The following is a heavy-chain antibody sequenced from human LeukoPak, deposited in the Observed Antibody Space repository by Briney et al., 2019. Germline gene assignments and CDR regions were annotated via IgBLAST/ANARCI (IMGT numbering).Heavy chain of an antibody. J-gene: IGHJ4*02. V-gene: IGHV1-2*04. Sequence: ASVKVSCKPSGYTFTDYYMHWVRQAPGQGLEWMGWINPNSGGTNYAQKFQGWVTMTRDTSISTAYMELSRLRSDDTAVYYCARGFPLIDFYDYGEDYWGQGTLVTVSS. D-gene: IGHD4-17*01. CDR1: GYTFTDYY. CDR2: INPNSGGT. CDR3: ARGFPLIDFYDYGEDY.